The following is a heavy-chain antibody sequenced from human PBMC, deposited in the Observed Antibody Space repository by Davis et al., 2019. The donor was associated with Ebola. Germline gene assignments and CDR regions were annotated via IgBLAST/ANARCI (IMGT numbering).Heavy chain of an antibody. D-gene: IGHD6-19*01. Sequence: MPSETLSLTCTVSGGSISSSSYYWGWIRQPPGKGLEWIGSIYYSGSTYYNPSLKSRVTISVDTSKNQFSLKLSSVTAADTAVYYCARLGYSSVFDYWGQGTLVTVSS. J-gene: IGHJ4*02. V-gene: IGHV4-39*01. CDR2: IYYSGST. CDR3: ARLGYSSVFDY. CDR1: GGSISSSSYY.